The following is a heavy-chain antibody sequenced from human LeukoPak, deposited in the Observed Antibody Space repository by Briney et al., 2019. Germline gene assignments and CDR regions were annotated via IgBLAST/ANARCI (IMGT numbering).Heavy chain of an antibody. J-gene: IGHJ4*02. CDR3: ARDRYCSSTNCYRDFDY. D-gene: IGHD2-2*01. V-gene: IGHV3-48*03. CDR2: ISSSGSTI. CDR1: VFTSSSYE. Sequence: GGSLRLSCAASVFTSSSYEMNWARQAPGKGLEWVSYISSSGSTIYYADSVKGRFTISRDNAKNSLYLQMNSLRAEDTAVYYCARDRYCSSTNCYRDFDYWGQGTLVTVSS.